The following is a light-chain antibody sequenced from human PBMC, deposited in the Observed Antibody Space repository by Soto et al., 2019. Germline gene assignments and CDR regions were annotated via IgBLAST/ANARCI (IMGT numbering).Light chain of an antibody. CDR3: QQRSNWPPLT. CDR2: DAS. J-gene: IGKJ4*01. Sequence: EIVLTQSPATLSLSPGERATLSCRASQSAGSYLAWYQQKPGQAPRLLIYDASNRATGIPARFSGRGSGTDFTLTSSSLEPEDFAVYYCQQRSNWPPLTFGGGTKVEIK. CDR1: QSAGSY. V-gene: IGKV3-11*01.